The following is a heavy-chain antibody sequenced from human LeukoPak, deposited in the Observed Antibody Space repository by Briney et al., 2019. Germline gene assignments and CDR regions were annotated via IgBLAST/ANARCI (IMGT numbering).Heavy chain of an antibody. CDR3: TRDLMDYDVSTGLHHYYMDV. CDR2: VSSDGTTT. Sequence: PGGSLRLSCEASGFSLNSHWMHWVRQVPGKGLMWVSRVSSDGTTTYYADSVRGRFTISRDNAKNTLYLQMNTLRVEDTAVYYCTRDLMDYDVSTGLHHYYMDVWGQGTTVTVSS. J-gene: IGHJ6*02. CDR1: GFSLNSHW. V-gene: IGHV3-74*01. D-gene: IGHD3-9*01.